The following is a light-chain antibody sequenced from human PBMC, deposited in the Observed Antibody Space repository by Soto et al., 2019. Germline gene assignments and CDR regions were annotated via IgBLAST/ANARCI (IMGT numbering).Light chain of an antibody. J-gene: IGLJ1*01. CDR3: QVWHSSSDEAV. CDR2: YDS. Sequence: SYELTQPPSVSVAPGKTARITCGGDNIGSKSVQWYQQKPGQAPVLVIFYDSDRPSGIPERISGSNSGNTATLTISRAEAGDEADYYCQVWHSSSDEAVFGTGTKVTVL. V-gene: IGLV3-21*04. CDR1: NIGSKS.